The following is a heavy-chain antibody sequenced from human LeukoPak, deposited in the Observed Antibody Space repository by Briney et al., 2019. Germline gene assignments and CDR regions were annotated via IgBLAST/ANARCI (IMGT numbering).Heavy chain of an antibody. Sequence: SETLSLTCTVSGGSISSGGYYWSWIRQHPGKGLEWIGYIYYSGSTYYNPSLKRRVTISVDTSKNQFSLKLSSVTAADTAVYYCARASWSTVSNWFDPWGQGTLVTVSS. J-gene: IGHJ5*02. CDR2: IYYSGST. CDR3: ARASWSTVSNWFDP. CDR1: GGSISSGGYY. V-gene: IGHV4-31*03. D-gene: IGHD4-17*01.